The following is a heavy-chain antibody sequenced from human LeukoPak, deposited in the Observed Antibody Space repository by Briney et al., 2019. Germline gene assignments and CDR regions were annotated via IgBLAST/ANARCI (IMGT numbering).Heavy chain of an antibody. V-gene: IGHV3-21*01. CDR2: ISSSSSYI. CDR1: GFTFSSYS. D-gene: IGHD2-21*02. Sequence: GGSLRLSCAASGFTFSSYSMNWVRQAPGKGLEWVSSISSSSSYIYYADSVKGRFTISRDNAKNSLYLRMNSLRAEDTAVYYCARDSAGPVAYCGGDCYSVYYYYYGMDVWGQGTTVTVSS. CDR3: ARDSAGPVAYCGGDCYSVYYYYYGMDV. J-gene: IGHJ6*02.